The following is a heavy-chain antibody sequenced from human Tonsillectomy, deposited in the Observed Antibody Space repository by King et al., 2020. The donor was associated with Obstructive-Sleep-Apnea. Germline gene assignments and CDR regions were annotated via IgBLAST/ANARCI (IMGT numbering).Heavy chain of an antibody. CDR3: AKDTVLRFSEWLSAFDY. Sequence: VQLVESGGGLVQPGGSLRLSCAASGLTFSHYAMSWVRQAPGKGLEWVSTISTSGDATYYLDSVKGRFTISRDNSKNTLYLQMNSLRVEDKALYYCAKDTVLRFSEWLSAFDYWGHGTLVTVSS. D-gene: IGHD3-3*01. J-gene: IGHJ4*01. V-gene: IGHV3-23*04. CDR1: GLTFSHYA. CDR2: ISTSGDAT.